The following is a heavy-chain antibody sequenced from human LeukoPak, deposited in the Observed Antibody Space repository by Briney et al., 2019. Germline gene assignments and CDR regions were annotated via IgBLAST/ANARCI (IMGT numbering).Heavy chain of an antibody. V-gene: IGHV3-23*01. CDR1: GSTFSSYA. CDR3: AKDRRVVPPAYSP. D-gene: IGHD2-2*01. Sequence: HPGGSLRLSCAASGSTFSSYAMSWVRQAPEKGLEWVSAISGSGGSTYYADSVKGRFTISRDNSKNTLYLQMNSLRAEDTAVYYCAKDRRVVPPAYSPWGQGTLVTVSS. J-gene: IGHJ5*02. CDR2: ISGSGGST.